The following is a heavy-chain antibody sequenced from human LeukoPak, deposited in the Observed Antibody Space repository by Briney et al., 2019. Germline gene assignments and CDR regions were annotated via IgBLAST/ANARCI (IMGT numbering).Heavy chain of an antibody. J-gene: IGHJ3*02. CDR3: AIDYGDYGDAFDI. D-gene: IGHD4-17*01. CDR1: GYTFTGYY. V-gene: IGHV1-2*02. Sequence: ASVKVSCKASGYTFTGYYMHWVRQAPGQGLEWMGWINPSSGGTNYAQKFQGRVTMTRNTSISTAYMELSSLRSEDTAVYYCAIDYGDYGDAFDIWGQGTLVTVSS. CDR2: INPSSGGT.